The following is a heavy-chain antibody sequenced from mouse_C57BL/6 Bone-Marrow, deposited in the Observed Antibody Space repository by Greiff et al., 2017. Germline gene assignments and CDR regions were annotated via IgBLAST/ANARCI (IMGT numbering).Heavy chain of an antibody. Sequence: QVTLKVSGPGILQSSQTLSLTCSFSGFSLSTSGMGVSWIRQPSGMGLEWLAHIYWDDDKRYNPSLKSRLTLSTATSRNQVFLKNTSLNSSYTATCYCCRIRDYGISYWYFVVWGTGTTVTVSS. CDR3: CRIRDYGISYWYFVV. CDR2: IYWDDDK. V-gene: IGHV8-12*01. D-gene: IGHD1-1*01. J-gene: IGHJ1*03. CDR1: GFSLSTSGMG.